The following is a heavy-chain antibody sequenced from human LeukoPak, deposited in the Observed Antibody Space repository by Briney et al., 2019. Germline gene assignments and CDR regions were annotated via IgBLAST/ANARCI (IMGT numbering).Heavy chain of an antibody. J-gene: IGHJ4*02. D-gene: IGHD1-26*01. CDR1: GGSISSGSYY. CDR3: ARGVGATRTFDY. V-gene: IGHV4-61*02. Sequence: PSETLSLTCTVSGGSISSGSYYWSWIRQPAGKGLEWIGRIYTSGSTNYNPSLKSRVTISVDTSKNQFSLKLSSVTAADTAVYYCARGVGATRTFDYWGQGTLVTVSS. CDR2: IYTSGST.